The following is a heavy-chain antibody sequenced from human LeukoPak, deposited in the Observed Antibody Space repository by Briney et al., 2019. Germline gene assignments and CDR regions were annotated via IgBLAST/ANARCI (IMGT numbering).Heavy chain of an antibody. J-gene: IGHJ4*02. CDR1: GFSFSGHW. V-gene: IGHV3-74*01. D-gene: IGHD2-21*02. Sequence: GGSLRLSCTASGFSFSGHWMHWARQLPGKGLVWVSRISPTGSTTSYADSVKGRFTVSRDNAVNTLYLQMNSLRVEDTAVYYCVRGSLRLPRSTPDYWGQGTLVTVSS. CDR2: ISPTGSTT. CDR3: VRGSLRLPRSTPDY.